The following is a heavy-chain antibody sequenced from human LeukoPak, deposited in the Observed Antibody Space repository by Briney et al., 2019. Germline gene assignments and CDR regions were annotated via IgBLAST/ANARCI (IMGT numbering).Heavy chain of an antibody. J-gene: IGHJ4*02. Sequence: GASVKVSCKASGYTFTSYGISWVRQAPGQGLERMGWISAYNGNTNYAQKLQGRVTMTTDTSTSTAYMELRSLRSDDTAVYYCARDYYDSSGYSSGDYWGQGTLVTVSS. CDR3: ARDYYDSSGYSSGDY. D-gene: IGHD3-22*01. CDR2: ISAYNGNT. V-gene: IGHV1-18*01. CDR1: GYTFTSYG.